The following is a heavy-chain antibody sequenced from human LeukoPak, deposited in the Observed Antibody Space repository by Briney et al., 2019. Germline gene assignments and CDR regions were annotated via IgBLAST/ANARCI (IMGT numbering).Heavy chain of an antibody. CDR1: GYTFTSYD. J-gene: IGHJ4*02. V-gene: IGHV1-8*01. Sequence: ASVKVSCKASGYTFTSYDINWVRQATGQGLEWMGWMNPNSGNTGYAQKFQGRVTMTRNTSISTAYMELSSLRSEDTAVYYCARNGQWLATNVFDYWGQGTLVTVSS. CDR2: MNPNSGNT. CDR3: ARNGQWLATNVFDY. D-gene: IGHD6-19*01.